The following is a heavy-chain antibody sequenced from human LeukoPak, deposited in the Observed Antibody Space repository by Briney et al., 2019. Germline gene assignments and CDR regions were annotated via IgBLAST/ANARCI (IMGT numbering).Heavy chain of an antibody. CDR2: IYHSGST. D-gene: IGHD2-15*01. Sequence: SETLSLTCTVSGYSISSGYYGGWIRQPPGKGLGWIGSIYHSGSTYYNPSLKSRVTISVDTSKNQFSLKLSSVTAADTAVYYCARGRIVVANDQYYFDYWGQGTLVTVSS. CDR3: ARGRIVVANDQYYFDY. V-gene: IGHV4-38-2*02. J-gene: IGHJ4*02. CDR1: GYSISSGYY.